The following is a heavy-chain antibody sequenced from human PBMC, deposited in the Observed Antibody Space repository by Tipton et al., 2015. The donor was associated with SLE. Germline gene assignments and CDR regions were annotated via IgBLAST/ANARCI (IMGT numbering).Heavy chain of an antibody. CDR1: GGSISSSGPY. CDR3: ATSPLTL. J-gene: IGHJ4*02. V-gene: IGHV4-39*07. CDR2: IYYSVAT. D-gene: IGHD2-2*01. Sequence: TLSLTCTVSGGSISSSGPYWGWIRQPPGKGLEWIESIYYSVATHYNPSLKSRVTISVDMSKNQFSLKLTSVTAADTAVYYCATSPLTLWGQGTLVTVSS.